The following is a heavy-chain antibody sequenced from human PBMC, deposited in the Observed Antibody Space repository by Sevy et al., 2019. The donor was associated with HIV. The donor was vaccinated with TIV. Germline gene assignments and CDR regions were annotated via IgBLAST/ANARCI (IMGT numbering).Heavy chain of an antibody. D-gene: IGHD3-22*01. Sequence: GGSLRLSCAASGFTFSSYIMNWVRQAPGKGLEWVSYISSSSTIYYADSVKGRFTISRDNAKNSLYLQMNSLRDEDTAVYYCAREYYDSSGYYSGNWFDPWGQGTLVTVSS. CDR2: ISSSSTI. J-gene: IGHJ5*02. V-gene: IGHV3-48*02. CDR3: AREYYDSSGYYSGNWFDP. CDR1: GFTFSSYI.